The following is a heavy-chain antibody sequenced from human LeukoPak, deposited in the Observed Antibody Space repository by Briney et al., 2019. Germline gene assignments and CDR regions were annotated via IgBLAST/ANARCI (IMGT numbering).Heavy chain of an antibody. D-gene: IGHD3-10*01. CDR3: AKDGWFGELLSSIDY. V-gene: IGHV3-23*01. J-gene: IGHJ4*02. CDR1: GFTFSSYA. Sequence: GGSLRLSCAASGFTFSSYAMSWVRQAPGKGLEWVSAVSGSGGSTYYADSVKGRFTSSRDNSKKALYLQMNSLRAEDTAVYYCAKDGWFGELLSSIDYWGQGTLVTVSS. CDR2: VSGSGGST.